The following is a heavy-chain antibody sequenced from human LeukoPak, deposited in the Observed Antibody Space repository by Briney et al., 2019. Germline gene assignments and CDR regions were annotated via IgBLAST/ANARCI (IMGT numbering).Heavy chain of an antibody. D-gene: IGHD6-13*01. CDR3: ARDNLIAIAGVEYDY. V-gene: IGHV3-74*01. CDR2: INVDGSIT. J-gene: IGHJ4*02. Sequence: GGSLRLSCAASGFPSTSYWMRWVRQVPGKAPVCVAQINVDGSITRYADAVKGRFTISRDNAKNTLELEMNSLTVDDTAVYYCARDNLIAIAGVEYDYWGQGTLVTVSA. CDR1: GFPSTSYW.